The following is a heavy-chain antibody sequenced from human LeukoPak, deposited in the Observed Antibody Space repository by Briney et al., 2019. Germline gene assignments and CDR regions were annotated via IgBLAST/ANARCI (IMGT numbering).Heavy chain of an antibody. Sequence: GGSLRLSCVVSDFTLSSHGMHWVRQAPGKGLEWVAVISSDGGKKSYADSVKGRFTISRDNSKNTLYLQMNSLRAEDTALYYCTRVGGNPPRGCDYWGQGTLVTVSS. CDR1: DFTLSSHG. CDR3: TRVGGNPPRGCDY. J-gene: IGHJ4*02. CDR2: ISSDGGKK. V-gene: IGHV3-30*03. D-gene: IGHD4-23*01.